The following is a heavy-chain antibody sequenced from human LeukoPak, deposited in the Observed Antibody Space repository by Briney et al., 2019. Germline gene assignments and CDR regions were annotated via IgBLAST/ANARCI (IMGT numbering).Heavy chain of an antibody. J-gene: IGHJ4*02. CDR3: ARGYGDYVDY. V-gene: IGHV1-69*04. CDR1: GGTFSCYA. Sequence: SVKVSCKASGGTFSCYAISWVRQAPGQGLEWMGRIIPILGIANYAQKFQGRVTITADKSTSTAYMELSSLRSEDTAVYYCARGYGDYVDYWGQGTLVTVSS. D-gene: IGHD4-17*01. CDR2: IIPILGIA.